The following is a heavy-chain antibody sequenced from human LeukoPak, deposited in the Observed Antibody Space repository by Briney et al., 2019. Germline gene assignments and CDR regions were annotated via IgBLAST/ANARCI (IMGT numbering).Heavy chain of an antibody. CDR2: IIPILGIA. Sequence: SVKVSCKASGGTFSSYTISWVRQAPGQGLERMGRIIPILGIANYAQKFQGRVTITADKSTSTAYMELSSLRSEDTAVYYCARDAGYSSSLRFDYWGQGTLVTVSS. CDR1: GGTFSSYT. V-gene: IGHV1-69*04. J-gene: IGHJ4*02. D-gene: IGHD6-13*01. CDR3: ARDAGYSSSLRFDY.